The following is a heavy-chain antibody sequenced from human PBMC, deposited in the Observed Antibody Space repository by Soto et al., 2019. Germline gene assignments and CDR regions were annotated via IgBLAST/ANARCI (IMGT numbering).Heavy chain of an antibody. CDR3: ARVRHVKHHQTFDY. J-gene: IGHJ4*02. CDR2: IYYSGST. Sequence: QVQLQESGPGLVKPSQTLSLTCTVSGGSISSGGYYWSWIRQHPGKGLEWIGYIYYSGSTYYNPSLKIRVTISVDTSKNQFSLKLSSVTAADTAVYYCARVRHVKHHQTFDYWGQGTLVTVSS. CDR1: GGSISSGGYY. V-gene: IGHV4-31*03.